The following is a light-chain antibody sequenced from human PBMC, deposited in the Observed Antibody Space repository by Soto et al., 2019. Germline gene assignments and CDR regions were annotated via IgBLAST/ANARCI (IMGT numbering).Light chain of an antibody. CDR2: EAS. J-gene: IGKJ4*01. V-gene: IGKV3-11*01. Sequence: ETVLTQSPATLSLSPGEGATLSCRASQSVGSSLAWNQQKPGQAPRLLIYEASNRATGIPARFSGSGSGTDFALTISSLEPEDFAVYYCQQRINWPPTFGGGTKVEIK. CDR1: QSVGSS. CDR3: QQRINWPPT.